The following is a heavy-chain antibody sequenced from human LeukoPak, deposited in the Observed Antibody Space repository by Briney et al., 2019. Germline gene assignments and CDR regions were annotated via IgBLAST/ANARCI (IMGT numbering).Heavy chain of an antibody. CDR3: ARHRSPYDILTGFDY. CDR2: INAGNGNT. CDR1: GYTFTSYA. V-gene: IGHV1-3*01. Sequence: WASVKVSCKASGYTFTSYAMHWVRQAPGQRLEWMGWINAGNGNTKYSQKFQGRVTITADESTSTAYMELSSLRSEDTAVYYCARHRSPYDILTGFDYWGQGTLVTVSS. D-gene: IGHD3-9*01. J-gene: IGHJ4*02.